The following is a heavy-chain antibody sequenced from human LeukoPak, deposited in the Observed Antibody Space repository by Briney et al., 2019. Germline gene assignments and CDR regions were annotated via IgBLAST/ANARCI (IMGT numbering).Heavy chain of an antibody. V-gene: IGHV3-15*01. Sequence: PGRSLRLSCAASGFTFSNAWMSSVRPPPGKRLEWVDSIKSKTPGGTTDYAATVKGRFTISRDDSKTTLYLQMNSLKTEDTAVYYCTILEWLLSPFYYYYYYMDVWGKGTTVTVSS. D-gene: IGHD3-3*01. CDR1: GFTFSNAW. CDR3: TILEWLLSPFYYYYYYMDV. CDR2: IKSKTPGGTT. J-gene: IGHJ6*03.